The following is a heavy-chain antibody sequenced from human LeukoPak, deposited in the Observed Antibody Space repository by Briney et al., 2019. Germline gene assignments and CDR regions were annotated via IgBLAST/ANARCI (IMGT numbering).Heavy chain of an antibody. J-gene: IGHJ4*01. CDR1: GYTFTIYV. V-gene: IGHV1-18*01. Sequence: ASVKVSCKSSGYTFTIYVICWVRQAPGQGLEWMGWISAYNGHTNYAQKFEGRVNITKDTSTYTAYMELRSLESEVSAVYSFARDRSTSSLWGQGTLVTVSS. CDR2: ISAYNGHT. CDR3: ARDRSTSSL. D-gene: IGHD2-2*01.